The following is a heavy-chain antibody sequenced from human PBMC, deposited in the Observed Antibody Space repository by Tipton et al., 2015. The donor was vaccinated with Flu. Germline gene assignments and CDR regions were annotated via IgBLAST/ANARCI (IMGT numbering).Heavy chain of an antibody. Sequence: TLSLTCAVYGGSFSGYYWTWIRQPPGKGLEWIGEINHSGSGNYNPSLKSRLIISVDTSKNQFSLKLNSVTAADTAVYYCATLTGDDYWGQGILVTVSS. J-gene: IGHJ4*02. D-gene: IGHD7-27*01. CDR3: ATLTGDDY. V-gene: IGHV4-34*01. CDR2: INHSGSG. CDR1: GGSFSGYY.